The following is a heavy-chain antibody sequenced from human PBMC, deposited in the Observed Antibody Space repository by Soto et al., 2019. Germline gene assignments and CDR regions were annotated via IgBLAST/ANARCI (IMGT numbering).Heavy chain of an antibody. Sequence: SETLSLTCTVSGGSISSYYWNWIRQPPGKGLEWIGYIYYSGSTNYNPSLKSRVTISVDTSKNQFSLKLISVTAADTAVYYCAGYSFGFGYFFDHWGPGTLVTSPQ. D-gene: IGHD5-18*01. CDR1: GGSISSYY. CDR3: AGYSFGFGYFFDH. J-gene: IGHJ4*02. CDR2: IYYSGST. V-gene: IGHV4-59*01.